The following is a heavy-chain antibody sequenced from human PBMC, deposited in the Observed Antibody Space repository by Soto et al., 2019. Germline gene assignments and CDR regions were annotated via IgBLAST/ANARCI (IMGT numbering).Heavy chain of an antibody. CDR1: GGSISSYY. J-gene: IGHJ5*02. D-gene: IGHD3-22*01. CDR3: ARSTYYYDSSGYYQNWFDP. Sequence: PSETLSLTCTVSGGSISSYYWSWIRQPPGKGLEWIGYIYYSGSTNYNPSLKSRVTISVDTSKNQFSLKLRSVTAADTAVYYCARSTYYYDSSGYYQNWFDPWGQGTLVTVSS. CDR2: IYYSGST. V-gene: IGHV4-59*01.